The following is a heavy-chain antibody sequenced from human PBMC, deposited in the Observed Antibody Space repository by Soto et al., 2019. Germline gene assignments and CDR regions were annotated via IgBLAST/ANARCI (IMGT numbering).Heavy chain of an antibody. J-gene: IGHJ6*02. V-gene: IGHV1-2*02. CDR2: INPNSGGT. CDR3: ARDPHIVVVPAARGGMDV. D-gene: IGHD2-2*01. Sequence: QVQLVQSGAEVKKPGASVKVSCKASGYTFTGYYMHWVRQAPGQGLEWMGWINPNSGGTNYAQKFQGRVTMTRDTYISTAYMELSRLRSDDTAVYYCARDPHIVVVPAARGGMDVWGQGTTVTVSS. CDR1: GYTFTGYY.